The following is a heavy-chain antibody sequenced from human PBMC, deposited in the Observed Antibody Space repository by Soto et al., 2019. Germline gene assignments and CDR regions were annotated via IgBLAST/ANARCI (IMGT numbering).Heavy chain of an antibody. Sequence: QVQLVQSGAAVKKPGSSVKVSCKASGGTFSSYAISWVRQAPGQGLEWMGGIIPIFGTANYAQKFQGRVTITADESTSTAYMELSSLRSEDTAVYYCARDWADIVLVPAATNNYGMDVWGQGTTVTVSS. D-gene: IGHD2-2*01. CDR2: IIPIFGTA. V-gene: IGHV1-69*12. CDR3: ARDWADIVLVPAATNNYGMDV. J-gene: IGHJ6*02. CDR1: GGTFSSYA.